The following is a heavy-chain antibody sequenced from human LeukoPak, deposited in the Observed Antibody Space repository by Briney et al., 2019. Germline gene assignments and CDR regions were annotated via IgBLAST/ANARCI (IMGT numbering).Heavy chain of an antibody. D-gene: IGHD3-22*01. CDR2: IYNGGGT. CDR3: ARGRYYYDSSGFPTRYFDY. J-gene: IGHJ4*02. Sequence: GGSLRLSCVVSGFIVSSDDMTWVRQAPGKGLEWVSVIYNGGGTYYAASAKDRFTISKDNSKNTLFLQMNSLRAEDTAAYYCARGRYYYDSSGFPTRYFDYWGQGTLVTVSS. CDR1: GFIVSSDD. V-gene: IGHV3-66*01.